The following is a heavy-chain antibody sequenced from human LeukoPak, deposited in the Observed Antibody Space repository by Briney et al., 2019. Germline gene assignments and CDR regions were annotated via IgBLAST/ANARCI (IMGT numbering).Heavy chain of an antibody. CDR3: ARPSGYSYGPPFDY. CDR2: IYYSGST. D-gene: IGHD5-18*01. Sequence: PSETLSLTCTVSRGSISSSSYYWGWIRQPPGKGLQWIGSIYYSGSTYYNPSLKSRVTISVDTSKNQFSLKLSSVTAADTAVYYCARPSGYSYGPPFDYWGQGTLVTVSS. CDR1: RGSISSSSYY. V-gene: IGHV4-39*01. J-gene: IGHJ4*02.